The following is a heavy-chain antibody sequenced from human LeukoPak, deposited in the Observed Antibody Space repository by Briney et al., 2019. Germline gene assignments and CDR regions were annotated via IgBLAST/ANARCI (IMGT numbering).Heavy chain of an antibody. CDR2: IWYDGSNK. D-gene: IGHD6-19*01. Sequence: PGGSLRLSCAASGFTFSSYGMHWARQAPGKGLEWVAVIWYDGSNKYYADSVKGRFTISRDNSKNTLYLQMNSLRAEDTAVYYCARDLLYSSGYYGMDVWGQGTTVTVSS. V-gene: IGHV3-33*01. CDR3: ARDLLYSSGYYGMDV. CDR1: GFTFSSYG. J-gene: IGHJ6*02.